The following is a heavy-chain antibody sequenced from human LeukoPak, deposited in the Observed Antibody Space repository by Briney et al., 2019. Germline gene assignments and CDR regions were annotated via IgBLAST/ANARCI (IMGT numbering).Heavy chain of an antibody. J-gene: IGHJ3*02. CDR3: ARGPRITIFGVVMANDAFDI. Sequence: GSVKVSCKASGYTFTSYDINWVRQATGQGLEWMGWMNPNSGNTGYARKFQGRVTITRNTSISTAYMELSRLRFDDTVVYYCARGPRITIFGVVMANDAFDIWGQGTMVTVSS. CDR1: GYTFTSYD. CDR2: MNPNSGNT. D-gene: IGHD3-3*01. V-gene: IGHV1-8*03.